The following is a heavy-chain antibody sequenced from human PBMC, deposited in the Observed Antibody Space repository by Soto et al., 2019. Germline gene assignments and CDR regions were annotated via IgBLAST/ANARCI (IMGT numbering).Heavy chain of an antibody. CDR3: ARHPSPYYHTPYGMDV. Sequence: QVQLVQSGAEVKKPGSSVKVSCKASGGNFSSYTISWVRKAPGQGLEWMGRIIPILGIANYAQKFQGILTITADNSTSTADHELSSLRSEDTSVYYCARHPSPYYHTPYGMDVWGQGTTVTLSS. D-gene: IGHD3-9*01. CDR1: GGNFSSYT. J-gene: IGHJ6*02. CDR2: IIPILGIA. V-gene: IGHV1-69*02.